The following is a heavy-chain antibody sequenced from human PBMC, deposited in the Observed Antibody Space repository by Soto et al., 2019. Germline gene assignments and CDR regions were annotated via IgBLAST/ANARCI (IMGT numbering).Heavy chain of an antibody. D-gene: IGHD2-2*01. Sequence: SVKVSCKASGGTFSSYAISWVRQAPGQGLEWMGGIIPIFGTANYAQKFQGRVTITADESTSTAYMELSSLRSEDTAVYYCARGARYFISTSCYAPNWFYPWGQGTLVTVSS. CDR2: IIPIFGTA. CDR3: ARGARYFISTSCYAPNWFYP. J-gene: IGHJ5*02. V-gene: IGHV1-69*13. CDR1: GGTFSSYA.